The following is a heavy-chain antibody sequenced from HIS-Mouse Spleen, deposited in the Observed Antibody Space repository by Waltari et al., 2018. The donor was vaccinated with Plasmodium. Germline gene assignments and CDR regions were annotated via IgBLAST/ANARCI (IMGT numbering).Heavy chain of an antibody. D-gene: IGHD6-6*01. V-gene: IGHV3-53*01. J-gene: IGHJ3*02. CDR3: ARGMKSSSSAFDI. Sequence: EVQLVESGGGLIQPGGSLRLSCAASGFTVSSTYMSWVRQAPGKGLEWVSVIYSSGSTYYADSVKGRFTISRDNSKNTLYLQMNSLRAEDTAVYYCARGMKSSSSAFDIWGQGTMVTVSS. CDR2: IYSSGST. CDR1: GFTVSSTY.